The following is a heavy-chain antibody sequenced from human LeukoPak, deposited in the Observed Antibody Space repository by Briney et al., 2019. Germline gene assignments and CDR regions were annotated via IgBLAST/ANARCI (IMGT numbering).Heavy chain of an antibody. CDR2: IRAYNGNT. CDR3: ARELEARSGKDWLDYLDY. D-gene: IGHD5-12*01. Sequence: APVKFSCKASGYTFSSYGISWVGQAPGHRLEWMGWIRAYNGNTNYAQKFQGRVTMSTDTSTNPANMGLRRLRADETGVYYCARELEARSGKDWLDYLDYGGQGALVTASS. V-gene: IGHV1-18*01. J-gene: IGHJ4*02. CDR1: GYTFSSYG.